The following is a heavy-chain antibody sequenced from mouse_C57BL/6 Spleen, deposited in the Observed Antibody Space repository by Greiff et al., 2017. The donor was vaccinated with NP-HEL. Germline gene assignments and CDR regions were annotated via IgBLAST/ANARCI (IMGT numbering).Heavy chain of an antibody. D-gene: IGHD2-12*01. CDR2: ISSGGSYT. V-gene: IGHV5-6*01. CDR3: ARQAYRDAMDY. J-gene: IGHJ4*01. Sequence: EVHLVESGGDLVKPGGSLKLSCAASGFTFSSYGMSWVRQTPDKRLEWVATISSGGSYTYYPDSVKGRFTISRDNAKNTLYLQMSSLKSEDTAMYYCARQAYRDAMDYWGQGTSVTVSS. CDR1: GFTFSSYG.